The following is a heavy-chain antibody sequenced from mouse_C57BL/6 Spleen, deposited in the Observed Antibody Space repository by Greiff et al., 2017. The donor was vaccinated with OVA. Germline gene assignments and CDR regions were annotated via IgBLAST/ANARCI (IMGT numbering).Heavy chain of an antibody. J-gene: IGHJ4*01. CDR2: IYPGSGST. V-gene: IGHV1-55*01. CDR3: VRDYPYAMDY. D-gene: IGHD2-4*01. Sequence: QVQLQQPGAELVKPGASVKMSCKASGYTFTSYWITWVKQRPGQGLEWIGDIYPGSGSTNYNEKFKSKATMTVDTSSSTAYMQLSSLASEDSAVYYCVRDYPYAMDYWGQGTSVTVSS. CDR1: GYTFTSYW.